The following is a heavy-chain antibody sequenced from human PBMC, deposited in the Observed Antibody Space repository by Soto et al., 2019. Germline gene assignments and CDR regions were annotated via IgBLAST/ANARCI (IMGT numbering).Heavy chain of an antibody. CDR3: AGGRYFDWWRDWFDP. CDR1: GDSVSSNSAA. J-gene: IGHJ5*02. CDR2: TYYRSKWYN. V-gene: IGHV6-1*01. Sequence: SQTLSLPCAISGDSVSSNSAAWNWIRQSPSRGLEWLGRTYYRSKWYNDYAVSVKSRITINPDTSKNQFSLQLNSVTPEDTAVYYCAGGRYFDWWRDWFDPWGQGTLVTVSS. D-gene: IGHD3-9*01.